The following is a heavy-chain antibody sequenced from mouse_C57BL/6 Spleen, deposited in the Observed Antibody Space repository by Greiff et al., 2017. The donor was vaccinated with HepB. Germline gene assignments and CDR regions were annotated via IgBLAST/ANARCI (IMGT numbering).Heavy chain of an antibody. Sequence: VQLVESGAELARPGASVKLSCKASGYTFTSYGISWVKQRTGQGLEWIGEIYPRSGNTYYNEKFKGKATLTADKSSSTAYMELRSLTSEDSAVYFCAKAQATDFDVWGTGTTVTVSS. CDR3: AKAQATDFDV. V-gene: IGHV1-81*01. D-gene: IGHD3-2*02. CDR1: GYTFTSYG. CDR2: IYPRSGNT. J-gene: IGHJ1*03.